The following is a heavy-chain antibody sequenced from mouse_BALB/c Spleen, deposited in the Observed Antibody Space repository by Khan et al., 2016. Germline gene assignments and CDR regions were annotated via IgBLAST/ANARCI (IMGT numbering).Heavy chain of an antibody. CDR3: RCVYFDY. Sequence: EVKLEVSGGGLVQPGGSMKLSCAASGFTFSDAWMDWVRQTPEKGLEWVAEIRSKANNTETYYADSVKGRFTISRDDSKSSVYLQMNSLRAEDAGIDYCRCVYFDYWGQGTTLTVSS. CDR1: GFTFSDAW. J-gene: IGHJ2*01. V-gene: IGHV6-6*01. CDR2: IRSKANNTET.